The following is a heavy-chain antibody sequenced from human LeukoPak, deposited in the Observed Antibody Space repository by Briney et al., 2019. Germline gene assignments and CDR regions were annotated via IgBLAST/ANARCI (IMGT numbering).Heavy chain of an antibody. CDR3: AHSRYTSSWYNPVGDY. CDR1: GFSLSTSGVG. CDR2: IYWDDDK. V-gene: IGHV2-5*02. Sequence: SGPTLVNPTQTLTLTCTSSGFSLSTSGVGVGWIRQPPGKALEWLALIYWDDDKRYSPSLRTRLTITKDTSKNQVVLTMTNMDPVDTATYYCAHSRYTSSWYNPVGDYWGQGTLVTVSS. D-gene: IGHD6-13*01. J-gene: IGHJ4*02.